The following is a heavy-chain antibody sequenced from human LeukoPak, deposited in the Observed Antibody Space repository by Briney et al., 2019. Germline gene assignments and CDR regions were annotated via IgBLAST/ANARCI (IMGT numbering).Heavy chain of an antibody. CDR2: ISSSSTYK. CDR1: GFSFSSNS. D-gene: IGHD3-10*01. Sequence: PGGSLRLSCVASGFSFSSNSMNWVRQAPGKGLEWVSAISSSSTYKVYADSVKGRFTISRDNAMNSLYLQVDSLRVEDTALYYCARVGVGNEYGSGSYQNWGQGTLVTVSS. V-gene: IGHV3-21*01. J-gene: IGHJ4*02. CDR3: ARVGVGNEYGSGSYQN.